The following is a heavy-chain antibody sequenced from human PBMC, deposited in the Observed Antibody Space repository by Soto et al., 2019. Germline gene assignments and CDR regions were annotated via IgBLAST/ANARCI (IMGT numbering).Heavy chain of an antibody. Sequence: SETLSLTCTVSGGSISSYYWSWIRQPPGKGLEWIGYIYYSGSTNYNPSLKSRVTISVDTSKNQFSLSLKSATVADTAVYFCARPTIPDNMMAPLEYWGPGILVTVSS. J-gene: IGHJ1*01. CDR3: ARPTIPDNMMAPLEY. CDR1: GGSISSYY. D-gene: IGHD1-1*01. V-gene: IGHV4-59*08. CDR2: IYYSGST.